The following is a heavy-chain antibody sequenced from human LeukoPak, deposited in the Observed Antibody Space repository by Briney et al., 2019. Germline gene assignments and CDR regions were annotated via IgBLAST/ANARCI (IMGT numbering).Heavy chain of an antibody. D-gene: IGHD1-26*01. CDR1: RFTFSSYG. CDR2: ISYDGNNK. V-gene: IGHV3-30*02. CDR3: VKDGDDSGSYLVY. J-gene: IGHJ4*02. Sequence: PGGSLRLSCAASRFTFSSYGMHWVRQAPGKGLEWVAFISYDGNNKYYADSVKGRFTISRDNSKNTLYVQMNSLRAEDTAVYYCVKDGDDSGSYLVYWGQGTLVTVSS.